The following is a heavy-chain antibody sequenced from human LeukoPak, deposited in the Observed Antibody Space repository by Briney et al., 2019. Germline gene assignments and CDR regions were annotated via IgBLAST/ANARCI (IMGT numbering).Heavy chain of an antibody. CDR2: IIPILGIA. D-gene: IGHD3-22*01. Sequence: PVASVKVSCKASGGTFSSYAISWVRQAPGQGLEWVGRIIPILGIANYAQKFQGRVTITADKSTSTAYMELSSLRSEDTAVYYCAREEYYDSSGYYIDYWGQGTLVTVSS. J-gene: IGHJ4*02. V-gene: IGHV1-69*04. CDR1: GGTFSSYA. CDR3: AREEYYDSSGYYIDY.